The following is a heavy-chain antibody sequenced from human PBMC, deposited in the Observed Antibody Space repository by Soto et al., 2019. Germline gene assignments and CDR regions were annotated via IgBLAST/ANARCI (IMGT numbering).Heavy chain of an antibody. D-gene: IGHD3-22*01. CDR3: ARDYYDSSGYYFRHDAFDI. CDR2: ISSSSSYI. Sequence: PGGSLRLSCAASGFPFSSYAMSWVRQAPGKGLEWVSSISSSSSYIYYADSVKGRFTISRDNAKNSLYLQMNSLRAEDTAVYYCARDYYDSSGYYFRHDAFDIWGQGTMVTVSS. J-gene: IGHJ3*02. V-gene: IGHV3-21*01. CDR1: GFPFSSYA.